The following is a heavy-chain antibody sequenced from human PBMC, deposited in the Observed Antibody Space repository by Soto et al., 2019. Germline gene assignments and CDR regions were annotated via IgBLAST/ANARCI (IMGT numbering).Heavy chain of an antibody. Sequence: EVQLVESGGGLVQPGGSLRLSCAASGFALSLYSMHWVRQAPGKGLEWLSYIGTSGGIYSADSVRARFTIARDNAKNSLYLQLDSLRDEDTALYYCVRDHDYAFDIWGQGTMVTVSS. V-gene: IGHV3-48*02. CDR2: IGTSGGI. CDR1: GFALSLYS. J-gene: IGHJ3*02. D-gene: IGHD1-1*01. CDR3: VRDHDYAFDI.